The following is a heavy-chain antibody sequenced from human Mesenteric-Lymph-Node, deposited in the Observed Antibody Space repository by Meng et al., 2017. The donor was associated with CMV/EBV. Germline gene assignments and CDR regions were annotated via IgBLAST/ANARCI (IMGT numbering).Heavy chain of an antibody. Sequence: GGSLRLSCAASGFTLSDYYTNWIRQAPGKGLEWVSYISSSGTNIQYADSVKGPCTISRDDANNSVYLQMDSLRADDTAVYYCSRYTRTRPLDYWGPGTPVTVSS. CDR1: GFTLSDYY. CDR2: ISSSGTNI. CDR3: SRYTRTRPLDY. J-gene: IGHJ4*02. D-gene: IGHD6-6*01. V-gene: IGHV3-11*04.